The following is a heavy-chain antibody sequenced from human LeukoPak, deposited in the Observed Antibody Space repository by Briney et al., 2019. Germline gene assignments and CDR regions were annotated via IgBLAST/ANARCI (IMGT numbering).Heavy chain of an antibody. CDR3: ATNWNYPLTTPNGY. J-gene: IGHJ4*02. Sequence: PSQTLSLTCTVSGGSISSGNYWSWIRQPAGKGLEWIGRIYTSGSTNYNPSLKSRVTISVDTSKNQFSLKLSSVTAADTAVYYCATNWNYPLTTPNGYWGQGTLVTVSS. CDR1: GGSISSGNY. V-gene: IGHV4-61*02. CDR2: IYTSGST. D-gene: IGHD1-7*01.